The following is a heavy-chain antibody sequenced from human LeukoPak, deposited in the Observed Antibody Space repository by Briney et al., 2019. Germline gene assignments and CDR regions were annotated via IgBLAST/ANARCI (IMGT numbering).Heavy chain of an antibody. CDR3: ARLVSMITFGGVIAPDAYFDY. CDR1: GYTFTSYG. D-gene: IGHD3-16*02. CDR2: TSAYNGNT. V-gene: IGHV1-18*01. J-gene: IGHJ4*02. Sequence: GASVKVSCKASGYTFTSYGISWVRQAPGQGLEWMGWTSAYNGNTNYAQKLQGRVTMTTDTSTSTAYMELRSLRSDDTAVYYCARLVSMITFGGVIAPDAYFDYWGQGTLVTVSS.